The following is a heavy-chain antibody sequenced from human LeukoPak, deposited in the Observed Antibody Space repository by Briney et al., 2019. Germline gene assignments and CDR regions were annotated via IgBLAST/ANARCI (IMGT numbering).Heavy chain of an antibody. CDR3: ASRDPRIAAVGYDAFDI. CDR1: GYTLTELS. V-gene: IGHV1-24*01. Sequence: ASVKVSRKVSGYTLTELSMHWVRQAPGKGRERMGGFDPEDGETIYAQTFQGRVTMTEDTSTDTAYMELSSLRSEDTAVYYCASRDPRIAAVGYDAFDIWGQGTMVTVSS. D-gene: IGHD6-13*01. J-gene: IGHJ3*02. CDR2: FDPEDGET.